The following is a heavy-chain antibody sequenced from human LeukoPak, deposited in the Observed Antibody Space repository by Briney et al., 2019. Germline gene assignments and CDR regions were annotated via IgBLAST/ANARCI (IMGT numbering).Heavy chain of an antibody. Sequence: GGSLRLSCAASGFTFSDYGVHWVRQAPGKGLEWVAFIRYDGSKKYYADSVKGRFTISRDNAKNTLYLQMNSLRAEDTAVYYCVRDWGYDSSGYWQKYFDTWGQGTLVTVSS. CDR3: VRDWGYDSSGYWQKYFDT. J-gene: IGHJ4*02. V-gene: IGHV3-30*02. CDR1: GFTFSDYG. CDR2: IRYDGSKK. D-gene: IGHD3-22*01.